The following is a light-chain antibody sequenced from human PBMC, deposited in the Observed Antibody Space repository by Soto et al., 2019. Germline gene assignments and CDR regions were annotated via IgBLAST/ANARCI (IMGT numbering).Light chain of an antibody. Sequence: QCLRAQPPWVSGARGQRLSISCTGSRSNIGAGHDVHWYQLLPGTAPKLLIYGNGNRPSGVPDRFSGSKSGTSASLAITGLQAEDEADYYCQSYDSSLSGSEVFGTGTKVTVL. CDR1: RSNIGAGHD. J-gene: IGLJ1*01. CDR2: GNG. V-gene: IGLV1-40*01. CDR3: QSYDSSLSGSEV.